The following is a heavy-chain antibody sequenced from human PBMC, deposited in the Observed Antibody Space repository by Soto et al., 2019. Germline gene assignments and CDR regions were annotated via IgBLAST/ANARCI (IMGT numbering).Heavy chain of an antibody. CDR3: ARGGRITMIVVVTPFDY. CDR1: GGSFSGYY. V-gene: IGHV4-34*01. J-gene: IGHJ4*02. CDR2: INHSGST. Sequence: SETLSLTCAAYGGSFSGYYWSWIRQPPGKGLEWIGEINHSGSTNYNPSLKSRVTISVDTSKNQFSLKLSSVTAADTAVYYCARGGRITMIVVVTPFDYWGQGTLVTVSS. D-gene: IGHD3-22*01.